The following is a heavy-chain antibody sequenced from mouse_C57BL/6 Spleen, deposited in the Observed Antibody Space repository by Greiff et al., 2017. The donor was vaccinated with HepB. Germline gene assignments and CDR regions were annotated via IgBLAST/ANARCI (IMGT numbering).Heavy chain of an antibody. CDR1: GYTFTSYG. D-gene: IGHD2-1*01. CDR2: IYPRSGNT. CDR3: ARHGNTFDY. J-gene: IGHJ2*01. V-gene: IGHV1-81*01. Sequence: LEESGAELARPGASVKLSCKASGYTFTSYGISWVKQRTGQGLEWIGEIYPRSGNTYYNEKFKGKATLTADKSSSTAYMELRSLTSEDSAVYFCARHGNTFDYWGQGTTLTVSS.